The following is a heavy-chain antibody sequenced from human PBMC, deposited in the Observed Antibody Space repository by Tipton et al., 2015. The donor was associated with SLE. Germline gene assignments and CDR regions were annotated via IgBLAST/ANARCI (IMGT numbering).Heavy chain of an antibody. V-gene: IGHV4-34*01. J-gene: IGHJ6*02. CDR3: ARLRYRGYSYGSGYYYGMDV. CDR1: GGSISSYY. D-gene: IGHD5-18*01. Sequence: TLSLTCTVSGGSISSYYWSWIRQPPGKGLEWIGEINHSGSTNYNPSLKSRVTISVDTSKNQLSLKLSSVTAADTAVYYCARLRYRGYSYGSGYYYGMDVWGQGTTVTVSS. CDR2: INHSGST.